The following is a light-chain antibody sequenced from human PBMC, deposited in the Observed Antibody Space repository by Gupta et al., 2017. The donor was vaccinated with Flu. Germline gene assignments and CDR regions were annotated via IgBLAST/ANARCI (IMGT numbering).Light chain of an antibody. J-gene: IGLJ1*01. Sequence: QSALTQPASVSGSPGQSITISCTGTSSDVGAYNYVSWFQHHPGKAPTLIIYEVNNRPSGLSNRFSGSKSGNTASLTISGLQADDEADYYCSSFTSVDTLIFGTGTKVTVL. CDR2: EVN. CDR1: SSDVGAYNY. CDR3: SSFTSVDTLI. V-gene: IGLV2-14*01.